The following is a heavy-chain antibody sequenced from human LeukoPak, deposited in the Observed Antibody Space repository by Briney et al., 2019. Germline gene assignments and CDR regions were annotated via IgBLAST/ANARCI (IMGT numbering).Heavy chain of an antibody. CDR1: GFPFSSYA. CDR2: ISDSGGST. CDR3: ARARYADY. V-gene: IGHV3-64*04. J-gene: IGHJ4*02. Sequence: GGSLRLSCSASGFPFSSYAMHWVRQAPGKGLEYVSAISDSGGSTYYADSVKGRFTISRDNAKNSVYLQMNSLRDEDTAVYYCARARYADYWGQGTLVTVSS. D-gene: IGHD1-1*01.